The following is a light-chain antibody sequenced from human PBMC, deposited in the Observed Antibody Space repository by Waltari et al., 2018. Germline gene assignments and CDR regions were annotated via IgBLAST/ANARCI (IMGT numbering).Light chain of an antibody. CDR2: DVN. J-gene: IGLJ3*02. CDR3: NSYTTSSTRV. V-gene: IGLV2-14*03. Sequence: QSALTQPASVSGSPGQSITISCTGTSSDVGGYDYVSWYQQHPGKAHKLMIYDVNNRPTGVCSRFSCSKSGNTASLTISGLQAEDEADYYCNSYTTSSTRVFGGGTKLTVL. CDR1: SSDVGGYDY.